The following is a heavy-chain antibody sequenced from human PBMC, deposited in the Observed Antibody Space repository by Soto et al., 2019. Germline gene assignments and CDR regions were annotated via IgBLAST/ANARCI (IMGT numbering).Heavy chain of an antibody. CDR2: ISGSGGST. V-gene: IGHV3-23*01. D-gene: IGHD2-15*01. Sequence: GGSLILSCAASGFTFSSYAMSWVRQARGKGLEWVSAISGSGGSTYYADSVKGRFTISRDNSKNTLYLQMNSLRAEDTAVYHCAKDIVVVVAATHHGFQQWGQGTLVIVSS. CDR3: AKDIVVVVAATHHGFQQ. CDR1: GFTFSSYA. J-gene: IGHJ1*01.